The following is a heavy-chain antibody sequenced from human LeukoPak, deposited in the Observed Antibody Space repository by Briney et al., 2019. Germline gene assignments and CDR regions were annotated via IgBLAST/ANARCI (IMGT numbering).Heavy chain of an antibody. D-gene: IGHD6-13*01. CDR1: GGSFSGYY. CDR3: ARTSGIAAAGKGVDP. V-gene: IGHV4-34*01. J-gene: IGHJ5*02. CDR2: INHSGST. Sequence: SETLSLTCAAYGGSFSGYYWSWIRQPPGKGLEWIGEINHSGSTNYNPSLKSRVTISVDTSKNQFSLKLSSVTAADTAVYYCARTSGIAAAGKGVDPWGQGTLVTVSS.